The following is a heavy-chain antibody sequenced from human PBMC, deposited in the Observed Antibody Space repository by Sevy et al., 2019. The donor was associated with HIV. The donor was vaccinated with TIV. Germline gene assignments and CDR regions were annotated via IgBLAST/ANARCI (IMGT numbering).Heavy chain of an antibody. V-gene: IGHV3-15*01. CDR2: IKSRPDGGTT. D-gene: IGHD2-8*02. J-gene: IGHJ6*02. Sequence: GGSLRLPCEASGFTFTYAWMTWVRQAPGKGLEWVGRIKSRPDGGTTDYAAPVKGRFSISRDDSKNTLYLQMNSLKIEDTAVYYCSTDRIILLLVTDGKDVWGQGTTVTVSS. CDR1: GFTFTYAW. CDR3: STDRIILLLVTDGKDV.